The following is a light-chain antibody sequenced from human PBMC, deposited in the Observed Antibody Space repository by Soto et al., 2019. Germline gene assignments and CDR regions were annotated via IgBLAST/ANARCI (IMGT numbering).Light chain of an antibody. CDR1: SSNIGAHYD. J-gene: IGLJ1*01. V-gene: IGLV1-40*01. CDR2: GNS. Sequence: QSVLTQPPSVSGAPGQRVTISCTGSSSNIGAHYDVHWYQQPPGTAPKLLIYGNSNRPSGVPDRFSGSKSGTSASLAITGLQAEDEADYYCQSYENSLSVYVFGTGTKVTVL. CDR3: QSYENSLSVYV.